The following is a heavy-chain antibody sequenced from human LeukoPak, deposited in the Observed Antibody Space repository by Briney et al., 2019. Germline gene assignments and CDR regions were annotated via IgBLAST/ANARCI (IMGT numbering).Heavy chain of an antibody. D-gene: IGHD3-22*01. CDR1: GGTFSSYA. V-gene: IGHV1-69*04. CDR2: IIPILGIA. J-gene: IGHJ4*02. CDR3: ARVGLWRYYDSSGYPRRLDY. Sequence: SVKVSCKASGGTFSSYAISWVRQAPGQGLEWMGRIIPILGIANYAQKLQGRVTMTTDTSTSTAYMELRSLRSDDTAVYYCARVGLWRYYDSSGYPRRLDYWGQGTLVTVSS.